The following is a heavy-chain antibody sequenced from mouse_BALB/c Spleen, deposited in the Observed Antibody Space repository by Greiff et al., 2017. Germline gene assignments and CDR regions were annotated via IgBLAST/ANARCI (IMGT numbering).Heavy chain of an antibody. CDR1: GYTFTSYW. CDR2: INPSTGYT. CDR3: ARNYGSSYGYD. V-gene: IGHV1-7*01. J-gene: IGHJ2*01. Sequence: QVQLQQSGAELAKPGASVKMSCKASGYTFTSYWMHWVKQRPGQGLEWIGYINPSTGYTEYNQKFKDKATLTADKSSSTAYMQLSSLTSEDSAVYYCARNYGSSYGYDWGQGTTLTVSS. D-gene: IGHD1-1*01.